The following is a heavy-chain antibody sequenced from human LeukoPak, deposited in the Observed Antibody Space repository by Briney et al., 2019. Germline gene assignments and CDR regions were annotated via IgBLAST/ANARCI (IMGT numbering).Heavy chain of an antibody. CDR1: GYSFTNYG. V-gene: IGHV1-8*02. CDR3: ARDSSGWYHWFDP. J-gene: IGHJ5*02. CDR2: MNPNSGNT. Sequence: ASVKVSCKASGYSFTNYGINWVRQATGQGLEWMGWMNPNSGNTVYAQKFQGRVTMTRNTSISTAYMELSSLRSEDTAVYYCARDSSGWYHWFDPWGQGTLVTVSS. D-gene: IGHD6-19*01.